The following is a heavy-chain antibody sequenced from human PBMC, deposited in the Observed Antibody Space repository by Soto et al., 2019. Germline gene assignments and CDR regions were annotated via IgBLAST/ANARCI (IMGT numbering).Heavy chain of an antibody. CDR2: IYPGDSDT. CDR1: GYSFISYW. V-gene: IGHV5-51*01. D-gene: IGHD3-3*01. CDR3: ASSHVLRFLEWSADAFDI. Sequence: PGESLKISCKGSGYSFISYWIGWVRQMPGKGLEWMGIIYPGDSDTRYSPSFQGQVTISADKSISTAYLQWSSLKASDTAMYYCASSHVLRFLEWSADAFDIWGQGTMVTVSS. J-gene: IGHJ3*02.